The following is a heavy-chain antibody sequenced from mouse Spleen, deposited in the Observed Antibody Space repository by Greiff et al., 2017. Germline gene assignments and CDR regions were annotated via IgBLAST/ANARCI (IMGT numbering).Heavy chain of an antibody. Sequence: QVQLKESGPGLVQPSQSLSITCTVSGFSLTSYGVHWVRQSPGKGLEWLGVIWSGGSTDYNAAFISRLSISKDNSKSQVFFKMNSLQADDTAIYYCARKTYYGCLDYWGQGTTLTVSS. J-gene: IGHJ2*01. CDR2: IWSGGST. CDR1: GFSLTSYG. CDR3: ARKTYYGCLDY. V-gene: IGHV2-2*01. D-gene: IGHD1-2*01.